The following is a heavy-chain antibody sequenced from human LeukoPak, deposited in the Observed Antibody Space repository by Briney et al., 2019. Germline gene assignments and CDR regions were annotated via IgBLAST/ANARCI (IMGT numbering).Heavy chain of an antibody. V-gene: IGHV4-61*10. D-gene: IGHD5-24*01. CDR1: GGSISSGSYY. Sequence: SETLSLTCTVSGGSISSGSYYWSWIRQPAGKGLEWIGYIYYSGSTNYNPSLKSRVTISVDTSKNQFSLKLSSVTAADTAVYYCARAEMATIGQYYFDYWGREPWSPSPQ. CDR3: ARAEMATIGQYYFDY. CDR2: IYYSGST. J-gene: IGHJ4*02.